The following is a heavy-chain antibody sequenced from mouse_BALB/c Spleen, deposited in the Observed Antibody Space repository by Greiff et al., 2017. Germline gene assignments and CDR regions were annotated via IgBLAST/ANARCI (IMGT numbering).Heavy chain of an antibody. Sequence: EVQLQQSGPELVKPGASVKMSCKASGYTFTSYVMHWVKQKPGQGLEWIGYINPYNDGTKYNEKFKGKATLTSDKSSSTAYMELSSLTSEDSAVYDCARGGATMITPFAYWGQGTLVTVSA. CDR1: GYTFTSYV. CDR3: ARGGATMITPFAY. D-gene: IGHD2-4*01. CDR2: INPYNDGT. J-gene: IGHJ3*01. V-gene: IGHV1-14*01.